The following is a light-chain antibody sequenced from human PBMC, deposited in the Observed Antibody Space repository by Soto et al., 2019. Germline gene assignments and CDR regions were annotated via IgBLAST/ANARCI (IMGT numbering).Light chain of an antibody. CDR1: SSNIGAGYD. V-gene: IGLV1-40*01. CDR2: GNS. J-gene: IGLJ2*01. CDR3: QSHDSSLSGHVV. Sequence: QSVLTQPPSVSGAPGQRVTISCTGSSSNIGAGYDVHWYQQLPGTVPKLLIYGNSNRPSGVPDRFSGSKSGTSASLAITGLQAEDEADYYCQSHDSSLSGHVVFGGGTKVTVL.